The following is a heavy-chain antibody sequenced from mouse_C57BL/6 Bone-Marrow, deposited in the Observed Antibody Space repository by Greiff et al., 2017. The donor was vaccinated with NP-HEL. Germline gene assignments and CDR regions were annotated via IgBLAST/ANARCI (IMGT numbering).Heavy chain of an antibody. CDR2: INPNNGGT. V-gene: IGHV1-18*01. CDR1: GYTFTDYN. Sequence: VQLQQSGPELVKPGASVKIPCKASGYTFTDYNMDWVKQSHGKSLEWIGDINPNNGGTIYNQKFKGKATLTVDKSSSTAYMELRSLTSEDTAVYYCARWLLFFWYFDVWGTGTTVTVSS. D-gene: IGHD2-3*01. J-gene: IGHJ1*03. CDR3: ARWLLFFWYFDV.